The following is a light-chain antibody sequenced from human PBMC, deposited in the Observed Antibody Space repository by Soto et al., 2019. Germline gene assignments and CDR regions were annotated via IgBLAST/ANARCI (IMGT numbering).Light chain of an antibody. CDR2: DAS. J-gene: IGKJ4*01. V-gene: IGKV3-11*01. CDR3: QQRSDWPPLT. Sequence: EIVLTQSPVTLSLSPGERATLSCRASQSVSSYLAWYQHKPGQAPRLLIYDASNRATGIPARFSGSGSGTDFSLTMSRLEPEDFAVYYCQQRSDWPPLTFGGGTRVEIK. CDR1: QSVSSY.